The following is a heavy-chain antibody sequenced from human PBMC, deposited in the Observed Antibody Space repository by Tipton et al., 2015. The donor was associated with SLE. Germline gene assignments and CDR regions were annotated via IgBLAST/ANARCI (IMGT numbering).Heavy chain of an antibody. CDR3: TRDSIGRVYYYDSSGYPLLDY. V-gene: IGHV3-49*04. D-gene: IGHD3-22*01. CDR2: IRSKAYGGTT. Sequence: SLRLSCTASGFTFGDYAMSWVRQAPGKGLGWVGFIRSKAYGGTTEYAASVKGRFTISRDESKSIAYLQMNSLKTEDTAVYYCTRDSIGRVYYYDSSGYPLLDYWGQGTLVTVSS. CDR1: GFTFGDYA. J-gene: IGHJ4*02.